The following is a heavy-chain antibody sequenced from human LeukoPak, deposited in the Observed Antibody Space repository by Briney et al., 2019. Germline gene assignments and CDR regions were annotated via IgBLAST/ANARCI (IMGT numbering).Heavy chain of an antibody. CDR1: GFSLSNYW. V-gene: IGHV3-7*01. Sequence: GGSLRLSCAASGFSLSNYWMNWVRQAPGKGLEWVANIKQDGSEKNYVDSVKGRFSISRDNAKNSLTLQMNSLRDEDTAVYYCARGVWAPFDSWGQGTLVSVSS. D-gene: IGHD7-27*01. J-gene: IGHJ4*02. CDR2: IKQDGSEK. CDR3: ARGVWAPFDS.